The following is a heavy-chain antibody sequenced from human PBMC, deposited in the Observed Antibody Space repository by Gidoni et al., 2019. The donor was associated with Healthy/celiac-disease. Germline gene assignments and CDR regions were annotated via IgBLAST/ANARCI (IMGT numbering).Heavy chain of an antibody. Sequence: EVQLVESGGGVVQPGGSLRLSCAASGFPFDDYAMHWVRQAPGKGLEWVSLISGDGGSTYYADSVKGRFTISRDNSKNSLYLQMNSLRTEDTALYYCAKDGEILWWGYYFDYWGQGTLVTVSS. J-gene: IGHJ4*02. CDR2: ISGDGGST. CDR1: GFPFDDYA. CDR3: AKDGEILWWGYYFDY. D-gene: IGHD2-21*01. V-gene: IGHV3-43*02.